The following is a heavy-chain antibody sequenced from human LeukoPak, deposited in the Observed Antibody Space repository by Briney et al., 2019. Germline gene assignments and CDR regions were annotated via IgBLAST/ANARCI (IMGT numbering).Heavy chain of an antibody. CDR3: ARGEAGDSSDYYYNY. V-gene: IGHV3-33*01. CDR2: IWYDGGNK. CDR1: GFTFSSWA. J-gene: IGHJ4*02. D-gene: IGHD3-22*01. Sequence: GGSLRLSCAASGFTFSSWAMHWVRQAPGKGLEWVAVIWYDGGNKYYVDSVKGRFTISRDNSKNTVYLQMNSLRADDTAVYYCARGEAGDSSDYYYNYWGKGTLVTVSS.